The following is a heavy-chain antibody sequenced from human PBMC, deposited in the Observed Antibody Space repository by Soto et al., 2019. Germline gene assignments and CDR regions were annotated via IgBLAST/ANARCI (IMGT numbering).Heavy chain of an antibody. D-gene: IGHD2-2*01. J-gene: IGHJ4*02. CDR1: GGSISSSSYY. CDR2: IYYSGST. V-gene: IGHV4-39*01. Sequence: SETLSLTCTVSGGSISSSSYYWGWIRQPPGKGLEWIGSIYYSGSTYYNPSLKSRVTISVDTSKNQFSLKLSSVTAADTAVYYCARRTTSYRGCSSTSCYGGGNYFDYWGQGTLVTVSS. CDR3: ARRTTSYRGCSSTSCYGGGNYFDY.